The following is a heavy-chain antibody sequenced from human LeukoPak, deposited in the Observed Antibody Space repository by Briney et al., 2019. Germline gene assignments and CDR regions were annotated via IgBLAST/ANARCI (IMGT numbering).Heavy chain of an antibody. CDR1: GYTFSSYD. CDR3: ARAPTSDNSDYYFDY. CDR2: MNPNSGNT. Sequence: ASVKVSCKASGYTFSSYDINWVRQATGQGLEWMGWMNPNSGNTGYAQKFQGRVTMITISSVSTAYMELSSLTSEDTAVYYCARAPTSDNSDYYFDYWGQGTLVTVSS. J-gene: IGHJ4*02. V-gene: IGHV1-8*01. D-gene: IGHD3-10*01.